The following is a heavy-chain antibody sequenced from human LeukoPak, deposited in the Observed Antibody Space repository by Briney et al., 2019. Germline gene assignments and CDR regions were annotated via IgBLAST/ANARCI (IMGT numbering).Heavy chain of an antibody. CDR3: ASRDSSGYYYVHGFDY. D-gene: IGHD3-22*01. CDR1: GYSISSNYY. J-gene: IGHJ4*02. V-gene: IGHV4-38-2*02. Sequence: SETLSLTCTVSGYSISSNYYWGWIRQPPGKGLEWIGSIYYSGSTYYNPSLKSRVTISVDTSKNQFSLKLSSVTAADTAVYYCASRDSSGYYYVHGFDYWGQGTLVTVSS. CDR2: IYYSGST.